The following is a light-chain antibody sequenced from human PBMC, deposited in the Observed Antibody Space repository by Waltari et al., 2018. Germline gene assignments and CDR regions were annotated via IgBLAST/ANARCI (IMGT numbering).Light chain of an antibody. CDR1: QRVGKT. CDR3: QKYVSLPAT. Sequence: DIVLPQPPGTLCLSPGERATLSCWASQRVGKTLAWYQQKPGQAPRLLIYDASSRATGIPDRFSGSGSGTDFSLTISRLEPEDFAVYYCQKYVSLPATFGQGTNVEIK. V-gene: IGKV3-20*01. J-gene: IGKJ1*01. CDR2: DAS.